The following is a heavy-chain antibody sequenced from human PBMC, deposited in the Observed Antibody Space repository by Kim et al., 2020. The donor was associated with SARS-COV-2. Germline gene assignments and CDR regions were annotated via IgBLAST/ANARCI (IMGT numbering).Heavy chain of an antibody. D-gene: IGHD6-13*01. Sequence: SLKSRVTISVDTSKNQFSLKLSSVTAADTAVYYCASVYPTGYSSSWYPYYWGQGTLVTVSS. J-gene: IGHJ4*02. V-gene: IGHV4-31*02. CDR3: ASVYPTGYSSSWYPYY.